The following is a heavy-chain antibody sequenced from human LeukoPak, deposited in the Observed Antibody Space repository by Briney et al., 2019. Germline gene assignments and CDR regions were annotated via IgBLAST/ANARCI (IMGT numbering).Heavy chain of an antibody. CDR1: GFTVSSNY. CDR3: AKILERELQYYYYGMDV. D-gene: IGHD5-24*01. CDR2: IYSGGST. V-gene: IGHV3-53*01. J-gene: IGHJ6*02. Sequence: GGSLRLSCAASGFTVSSNYMSWVRQAPGKGLEWVSVIYSGGSTYYADSVKGRFTISRDNSKNTLYLQMNSLRAEGTAVYYCAKILERELQYYYYGMDVWGQGTSVTVSS.